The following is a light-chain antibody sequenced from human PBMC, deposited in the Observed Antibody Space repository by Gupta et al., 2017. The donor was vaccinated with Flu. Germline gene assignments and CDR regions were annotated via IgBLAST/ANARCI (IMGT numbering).Light chain of an antibody. V-gene: IGLV1-51*01. Sequence: QSVLTQPPSVSAATGQKVTISCSGSSSNIGNNYVSWYQQLPGTAPKLLIYDNNKRPSGIPARFSGSKSGTSATLVITGLQTGDEADYYCGTWDSSLSAEVFGGGTKLTVL. CDR2: DNN. CDR3: GTWDSSLSAEV. J-gene: IGLJ3*02. CDR1: SSNIGNNY.